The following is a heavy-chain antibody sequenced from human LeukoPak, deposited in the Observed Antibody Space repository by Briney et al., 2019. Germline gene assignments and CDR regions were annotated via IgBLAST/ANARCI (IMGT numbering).Heavy chain of an antibody. V-gene: IGHV4-59*01. CDR1: GGSISSYY. CDR2: IYYSGST. CDR3: ARDSPAGAVADDWFDP. J-gene: IGHJ5*02. Sequence: SETLSLTCTVSGGSISSYYWSWIRQPPGKGLEWIGYIYYSGSTNYNPSLKSRVTISVDTSKNQFSLKLSSVTAADTAVYYCARDSPAGAVADDWFDPWGQGTLVTVSS. D-gene: IGHD6-19*01.